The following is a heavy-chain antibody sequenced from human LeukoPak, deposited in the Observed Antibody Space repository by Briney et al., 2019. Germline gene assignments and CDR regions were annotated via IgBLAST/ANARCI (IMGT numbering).Heavy chain of an antibody. CDR3: ARDRGVRRTHMDV. CDR2: IRYDGSNK. V-gene: IGHV3-30*02. Sequence: GGSLRLSCAASGFTFSIYDMHWVRQAPGKGLEWVAFIRYDGSNKYYADSVKGRFTISRDNSKNTLYLQMNSLRAEDTALYYCARDRGVRRTHMDVWGKGTTVTVSS. J-gene: IGHJ6*03. CDR1: GFTFSIYD. D-gene: IGHD3-10*01.